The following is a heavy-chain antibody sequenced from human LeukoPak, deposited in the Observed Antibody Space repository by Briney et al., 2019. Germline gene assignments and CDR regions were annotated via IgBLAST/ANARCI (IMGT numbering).Heavy chain of an antibody. V-gene: IGHV3-11*01. D-gene: IGHD2-21*02. CDR1: GFTFSDYY. Sequence: GGSLRLSCAASGFTFSDYYMSWIRQAPGKGLEWVSYISSSGSTIYYADSVKGRFTISSDNAKNSLYLQMNSLRAEDTAVYYCARDLAYCGGDCYSGYFDYWGQGTLVTVSS. CDR2: ISSSGSTI. CDR3: ARDLAYCGGDCYSGYFDY. J-gene: IGHJ4*02.